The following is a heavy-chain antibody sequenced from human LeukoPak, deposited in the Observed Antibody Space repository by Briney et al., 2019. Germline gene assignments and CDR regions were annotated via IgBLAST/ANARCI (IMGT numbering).Heavy chain of an antibody. D-gene: IGHD3-16*01. CDR3: ARETSQKGAHYMDV. CDR1: GGSISSSSYY. Sequence: SETLSLTCTVSGGSISSSSYYWGWIRQPPGKGLEWIGSIYYSGSTYYNPSLKSRVTISVDTSKDQFSLKLTSVTAADTAVYYCARETSQKGAHYMDVWGKGTTVTISS. CDR2: IYYSGST. V-gene: IGHV4-39*07. J-gene: IGHJ6*03.